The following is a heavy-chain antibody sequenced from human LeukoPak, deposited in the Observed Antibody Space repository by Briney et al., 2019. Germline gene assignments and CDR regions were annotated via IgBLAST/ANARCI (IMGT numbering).Heavy chain of an antibody. J-gene: IGHJ3*02. CDR3: AVSVEFGVVTYDAFDI. D-gene: IGHD3-3*01. V-gene: IGHV4-31*03. CDR1: GGSISSGGYY. Sequence: SETLSLTCTVSGGSISSGGYYWSWIRQHPGKGLEWIGYIYYSGSTYYNPSLKSRVTISVDTSKNQFSLKLSSVTAADTAVYYCAVSVEFGVVTYDAFDIWGQGTMVTVSS. CDR2: IYYSGST.